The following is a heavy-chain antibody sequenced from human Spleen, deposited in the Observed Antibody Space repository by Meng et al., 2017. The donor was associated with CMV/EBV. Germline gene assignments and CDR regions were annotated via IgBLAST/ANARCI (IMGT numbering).Heavy chain of an antibody. Sequence: GESLKISCAASGFTFSSYGMHWVRQAPGKGLEWVAFIRYDGSNKYYADSVKGRFTISRDNSKNTLYLQMNSLRAEDTAVYYCAKDRQAQLDGMDVWGQGTTVTVSS. CDR3: AKDRQAQLDGMDV. V-gene: IGHV3-30*02. CDR1: GFTFSSYG. D-gene: IGHD6-6*01. CDR2: IRYDGSNK. J-gene: IGHJ6*02.